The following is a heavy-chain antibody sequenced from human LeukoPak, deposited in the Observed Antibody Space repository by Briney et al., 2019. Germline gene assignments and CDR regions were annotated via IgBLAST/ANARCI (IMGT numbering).Heavy chain of an antibody. CDR2: IDPSDSST. Sequence: GESLKISCKGSGYSFTTYWINWVRQMPGKGLEWMGRIDPSDSSTNYSPSFQGHVSISADKSISTAYLQWNSLEASDTAMYYCASLNSGSYYGLGFFDLWGRGTLVTVSS. CDR3: ASLNSGSYYGLGFFDL. CDR1: GYSFTTYW. J-gene: IGHJ2*01. D-gene: IGHD1-26*01. V-gene: IGHV5-10-1*01.